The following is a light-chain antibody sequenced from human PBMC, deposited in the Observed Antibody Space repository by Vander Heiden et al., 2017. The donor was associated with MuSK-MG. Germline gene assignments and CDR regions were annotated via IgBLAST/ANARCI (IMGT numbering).Light chain of an antibody. CDR2: SNN. CDR1: SSNTVSNN. CDR3: AAWDDSSNGYVV. J-gene: IGLJ2*01. V-gene: IGLV1-44*01. Sequence: QSVLTQPPSASGPPGQRDPIPYPGSSSNTVSNNVNCYQQLPGTAPKILIYSNNQRPSGVPDRCSCSTSCTSASPVISGLQYEDEADYYCAAWDDSSNGYVVFGGGTKLTGL.